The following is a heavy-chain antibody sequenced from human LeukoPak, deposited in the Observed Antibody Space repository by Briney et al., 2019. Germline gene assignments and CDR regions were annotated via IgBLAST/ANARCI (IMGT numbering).Heavy chain of an antibody. Sequence: GGSLRLSCATSGFTFSSYAMSWVRQAPGKGLEWVSAISSSGAYTYYADSVKGRFTISRDNSKSTLYLQMNSLRAEDTAVYYCEKKPSGVGYEDDWGQGTLVTVSS. CDR1: GFTFSSYA. CDR3: EKKPSGVGYEDD. CDR2: ISSSGAYT. V-gene: IGHV3-23*01. J-gene: IGHJ4*02. D-gene: IGHD5-12*01.